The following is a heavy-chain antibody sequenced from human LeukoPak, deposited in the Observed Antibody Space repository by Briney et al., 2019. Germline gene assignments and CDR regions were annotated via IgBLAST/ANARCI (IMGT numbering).Heavy chain of an antibody. Sequence: NPSETLSLTCTVSGGSISSSSYYRGWIRQPPGKGLEWIGSIYYSGSTYYNPSLKSRVTISVDTSKNQFSLKLSSVTAADTAVYYCARKQSTDKDFWSGYYKFNWYFDLWGRGTLVTVSS. V-gene: IGHV4-39*07. D-gene: IGHD3-3*01. J-gene: IGHJ2*01. CDR2: IYYSGST. CDR1: GGSISSSSYY. CDR3: ARKQSTDKDFWSGYYKFNWYFDL.